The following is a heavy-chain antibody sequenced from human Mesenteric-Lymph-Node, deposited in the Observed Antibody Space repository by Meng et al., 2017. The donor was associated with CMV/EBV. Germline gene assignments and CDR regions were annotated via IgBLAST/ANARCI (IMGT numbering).Heavy chain of an antibody. D-gene: IGHD6-19*01. V-gene: IGHV4-59*11. Sequence: SETLSLTCTVSGGSIRSHYWSWIRQSPGKGLEWIGFIHYSGTTNYNPSLKSRVTISVDTSKNQFSLKLSSVTAADTAVYYCARLWSSGWYSRFDYWGQGTLVTVSS. CDR3: ARLWSSGWYSRFDY. CDR1: GGSIRSHY. CDR2: IHYSGTT. J-gene: IGHJ4*02.